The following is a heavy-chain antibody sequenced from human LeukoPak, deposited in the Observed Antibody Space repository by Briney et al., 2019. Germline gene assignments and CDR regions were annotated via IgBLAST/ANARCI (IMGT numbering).Heavy chain of an antibody. Sequence: GGSLRLSCAASGFTFDDYAMHWVRQAPGKGLEWVSLISGDGGSTYYADSVEGRFTISRDNSKNSLYLQMNSLRAEDMAVYYCAKGRSYSYTAHPFDYWGQGTLVTVSS. CDR1: GFTFDDYA. CDR3: AKGRSYSYTAHPFDY. V-gene: IGHV3-43*02. J-gene: IGHJ4*02. D-gene: IGHD1-26*01. CDR2: ISGDGGST.